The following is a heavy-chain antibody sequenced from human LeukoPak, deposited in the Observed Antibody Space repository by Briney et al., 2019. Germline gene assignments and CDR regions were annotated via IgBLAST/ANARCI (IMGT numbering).Heavy chain of an antibody. CDR1: GGSISSGGYY. CDR2: INHSGST. CDR3: ARGLPVKYYYYYYYMDV. V-gene: IGHV4-31*03. J-gene: IGHJ6*03. Sequence: SETLSLTCTVSGGSISSGGYYWSWIRQHPGKGLEWIGEINHSGSTNYNPSLKSRVTISVDTSKNQFSLKLSSVTAADTAVYYCARGLPVKYYYYYYYMDVWGKGTTVTVSS. D-gene: IGHD4-11*01.